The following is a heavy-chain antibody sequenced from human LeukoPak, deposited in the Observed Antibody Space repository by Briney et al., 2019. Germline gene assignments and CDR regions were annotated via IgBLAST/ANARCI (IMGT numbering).Heavy chain of an antibody. J-gene: IGHJ6*02. CDR1: GGSISSYY. D-gene: IGHD3-10*01. CDR3: ARDIVRYGMDV. CDR2: IYYSGST. V-gene: IGHV4-59*01. Sequence: SETLSLTCTVSGGSISSYYWSWIRQPPGKGLEWIGYIYYSGSTNYNPSLKSRVTISVDTSKNQFSLKLSSVTAADTAVYYCARDIVRYGMDVWGQGTTDTVSS.